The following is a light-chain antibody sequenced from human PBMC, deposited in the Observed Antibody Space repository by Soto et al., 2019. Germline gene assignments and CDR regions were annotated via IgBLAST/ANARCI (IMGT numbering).Light chain of an antibody. V-gene: IGKV1-9*01. CDR3: QQLNSYPRT. CDR1: QGISSY. CDR2: AAS. J-gene: IGKJ2*01. Sequence: DIQLTQSPSFLSASVGDRVTITCRASQGISSYLAWYQQRPGKAPKLLIYAASTLQSGVPSRFSGSGSGTAFTLTISSLQPEDFATFDCQQLNSYPRTFGQGTKLEIK.